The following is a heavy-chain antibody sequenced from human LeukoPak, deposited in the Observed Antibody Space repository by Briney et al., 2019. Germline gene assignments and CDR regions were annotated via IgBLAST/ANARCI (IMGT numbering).Heavy chain of an antibody. Sequence: QPGGSLRLSCAASGFTFSSYAMSWVRQAPGKGLEWVSAISGSGGSTYYADSVKGRFTISRDNPKNTLYLQMNSLRAEDTAVYYCARGCHFWSGYFGYYYGMDVRGQGTTVTVSS. J-gene: IGHJ6*02. CDR1: GFTFSSYA. CDR3: ARGCHFWSGYFGYYYGMDV. CDR2: ISGSGGST. D-gene: IGHD3-3*02. V-gene: IGHV3-23*01.